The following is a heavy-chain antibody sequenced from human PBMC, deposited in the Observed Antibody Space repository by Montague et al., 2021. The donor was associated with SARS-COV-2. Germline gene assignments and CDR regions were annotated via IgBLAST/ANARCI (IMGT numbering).Heavy chain of an antibody. D-gene: IGHD3-22*01. CDR2: FDSKGGET. V-gene: IGHV1-24*01. Sequence: SVKVSCKVSEYSLSEFSLRMHWVRQAPGKGLEWMGEFDSKGGETTYAQKFQGRVTMTEDRSTDTVYMELSSLRSEDTAVYYCATLGLEVITYAFDIWGQGTMVTVSS. CDR3: ATLGLEVITYAFDI. CDR1: EYSLSEFS. J-gene: IGHJ3*02.